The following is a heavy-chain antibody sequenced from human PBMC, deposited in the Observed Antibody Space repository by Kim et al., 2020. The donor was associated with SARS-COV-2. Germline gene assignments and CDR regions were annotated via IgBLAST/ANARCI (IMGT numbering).Heavy chain of an antibody. CDR3: GGSSSSGHWFDP. Sequence: GGSLRLSCSASGFTFSNYAMHWVRQAPGRGLEYVSAISSNGGSPYYADSVKGRFTISRDNSKNTLYLQMSSLRPEDTAVYYCGGSSSSGHWFDPWGQGTLVTVSS. D-gene: IGHD6-6*01. CDR1: GFTFSNYA. CDR2: ISSNGGSP. J-gene: IGHJ5*02. V-gene: IGHV3-64D*09.